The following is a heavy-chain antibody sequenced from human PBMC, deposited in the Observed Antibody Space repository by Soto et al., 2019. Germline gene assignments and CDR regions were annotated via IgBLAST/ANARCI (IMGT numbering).Heavy chain of an antibody. CDR1: GGSISSGGYY. Sequence: QVQLQESGPGLVKPSQTLSLTCTVSGGSISSGGYYWSWIRQHPGKGLEWIGYIYDNDSTYYNPSLKSRVTMSVDMSRNQFSLKLSSVTAVDTAVYYCARHHMAATDMYFDYWGQGTLVTVSS. CDR2: IYDNDST. J-gene: IGHJ4*02. V-gene: IGHV4-31*03. D-gene: IGHD6-19*01. CDR3: ARHHMAATDMYFDY.